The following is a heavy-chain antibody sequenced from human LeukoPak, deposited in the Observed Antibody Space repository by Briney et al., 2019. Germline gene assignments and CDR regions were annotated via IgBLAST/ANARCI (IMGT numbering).Heavy chain of an antibody. V-gene: IGHV3-64D*06. CDR1: GFSFSSYA. CDR3: VKDPRVLFGELAWPYWFDP. CDR2: ISSNGGST. D-gene: IGHD3-10*01. Sequence: GGSLRLSCSASGFSFSSYAMHWVRQAPGKGLEYVSAISSNGGSTYYADSVKGRFTISRDNSKNTLYLQMSSLRAEDTAVHYCVKDPRVLFGELAWPYWFDPWGQGTLVTVSS. J-gene: IGHJ5*02.